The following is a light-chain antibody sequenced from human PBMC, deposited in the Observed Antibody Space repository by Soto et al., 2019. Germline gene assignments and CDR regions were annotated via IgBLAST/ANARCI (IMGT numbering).Light chain of an antibody. CDR2: RNN. CDR1: SSNIGSNY. V-gene: IGLV1-47*01. J-gene: IGLJ3*02. CDR3: AAWDESLCGRNWV. Sequence: QSVLTQPPSASGTPGQRVTISCSGSSSNIGSNYVYWYQQLPGTAPKLLIYRNNQRPSGVPDRFSGSKSGTSASLAISGLRSEDEADYYCAAWDESLCGRNWVFGGGTKLTVL.